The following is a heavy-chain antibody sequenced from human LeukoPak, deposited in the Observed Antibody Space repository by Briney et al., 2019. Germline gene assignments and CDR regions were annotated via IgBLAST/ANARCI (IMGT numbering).Heavy chain of an antibody. V-gene: IGHV4-34*01. CDR3: ARGSAIFGVVITKRRFDY. CDR1: GGSFSGYY. CDR2: INHSGST. J-gene: IGHJ4*02. Sequence: SETLSLTCAVYGGSFSGYYWSWIRQPPGKGLEWMGEINHSGSTNYNPSLKSRVTISVDTSKNQFSLKLSAVTAADTAVYYCARGSAIFGVVITKRRFDYWGQGTLVTVSS. D-gene: IGHD3-3*01.